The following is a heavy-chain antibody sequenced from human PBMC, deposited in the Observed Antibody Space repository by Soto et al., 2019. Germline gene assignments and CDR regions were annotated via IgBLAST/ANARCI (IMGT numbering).Heavy chain of an antibody. Sequence: GGSLRLSCAASGFTFSSYGMHWVRQAPGKGLEWVAVISYDGSNKYYADSVKGRFTISRDNSKNTLYLQMNSLRAEDTAVYYCSKGKSYCSGGSCYSYYYYYGMDVWGQGTTVTVSS. J-gene: IGHJ6*02. CDR2: ISYDGSNK. V-gene: IGHV3-30*18. CDR1: GFTFSSYG. CDR3: SKGKSYCSGGSCYSYYYYYGMDV. D-gene: IGHD2-15*01.